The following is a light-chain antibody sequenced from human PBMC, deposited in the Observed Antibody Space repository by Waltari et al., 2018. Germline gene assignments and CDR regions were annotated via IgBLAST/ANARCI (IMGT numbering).Light chain of an antibody. CDR2: EDN. V-gene: IGLV3-10*01. Sequence: SHELTQPPSVSVSPGQTARITCPGDALPTTYIYWYQRKSGQAPVMLIYEDNKRPSGIPERFSGSSSGTLATLTVSGAVVEDEGDYYCYSTDSSSFPLFGGGTRLTVL. J-gene: IGLJ3*02. CDR1: ALPTTY. CDR3: YSTDSSSFPL.